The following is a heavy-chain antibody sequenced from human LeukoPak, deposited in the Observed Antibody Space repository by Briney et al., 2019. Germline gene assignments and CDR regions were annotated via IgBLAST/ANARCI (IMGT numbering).Heavy chain of an antibody. CDR1: GFTFSSYW. CDR2: IKQDGSEK. CDR3: ARDRFTSGWYEIDC. Sequence: GGSLRLSCAASGFTFSSYWMSWVRQAPGKGLEWVANIKQDGSEKYYVDSVKGRFTISRDNAKNSLYLQMNSLRAEDTAVYYCARDRFTSGWYEIDCWGQGTLVTVSS. V-gene: IGHV3-7*01. D-gene: IGHD6-19*01. J-gene: IGHJ4*02.